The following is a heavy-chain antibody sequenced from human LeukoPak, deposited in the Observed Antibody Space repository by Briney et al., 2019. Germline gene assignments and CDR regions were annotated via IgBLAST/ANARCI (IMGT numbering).Heavy chain of an antibody. D-gene: IGHD3-22*01. CDR2: ISSSSSTI. Sequence: GGSLRLSCAASGFTFSSYSINWVRQAPGNGLEWVSYISSSSSTIYYADSVKGRFTISRDNSKNTLYLQMNSLRDEDTAVYYCARGSRIYYDSSGYFHWGQGTLVTVSS. V-gene: IGHV3-48*02. CDR1: GFTFSSYS. CDR3: ARGSRIYYDSSGYFH. J-gene: IGHJ4*02.